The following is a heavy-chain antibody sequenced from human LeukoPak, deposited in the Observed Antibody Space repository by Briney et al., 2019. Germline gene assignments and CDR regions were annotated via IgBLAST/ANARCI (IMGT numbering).Heavy chain of an antibody. D-gene: IGHD3-10*01. CDR1: GYTFTDGH. Sequence: WASVTVSCKASGYTFTDGHMHWVRQAPGQGLEWLGWTNPNNGGTNYAQKFQGRVTMTRDTSISTAYMELSSLRSDDTAVYYCARDRGGGSGTYYILYWGLVSLVTVSS. V-gene: IGHV1-2*02. J-gene: IGHJ4*02. CDR2: TNPNNGGT. CDR3: ARDRGGGSGTYYILY.